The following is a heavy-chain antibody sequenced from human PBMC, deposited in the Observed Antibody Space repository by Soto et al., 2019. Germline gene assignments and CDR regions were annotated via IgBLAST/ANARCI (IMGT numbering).Heavy chain of an antibody. V-gene: IGHV3-7*01. D-gene: IGHD6-13*01. Sequence: GGSLRLSCAASGFTFSSYWMSWVRQAPGKGLEWVANIKQDGSEKYYVDSVKGRFTISRDNAKNSLYLQMNSLRAEDTAVYYCARDTAAAEIYYYYGMDVWGQGTTVTVSS. CDR1: GFTFSSYW. CDR3: ARDTAAAEIYYYYGMDV. J-gene: IGHJ6*02. CDR2: IKQDGSEK.